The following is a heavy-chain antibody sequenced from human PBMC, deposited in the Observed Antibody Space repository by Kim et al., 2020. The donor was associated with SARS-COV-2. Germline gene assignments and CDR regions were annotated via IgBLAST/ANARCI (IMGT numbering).Heavy chain of an antibody. V-gene: IGHV3-30*04. CDR3: ARDLVVPAAMRVYYYYYYGMDV. Sequence: GGSLRLSCAASGFTFSSYAMHWVRQAPGKGLEWVAVISYDGSNKYYADSVKGRFTISRDNSKNTLYLQMNSLRAEDTAVYYCARDLVVPAAMRVYYYYYYGMDVWGQGTTVTVSS. J-gene: IGHJ6*02. CDR1: GFTFSSYA. CDR2: ISYDGSNK. D-gene: IGHD2-2*01.